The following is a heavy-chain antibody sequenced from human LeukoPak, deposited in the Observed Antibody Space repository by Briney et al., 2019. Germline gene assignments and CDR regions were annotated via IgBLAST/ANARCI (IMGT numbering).Heavy chain of an antibody. J-gene: IGHJ6*03. V-gene: IGHV1-69*06. D-gene: IGHD3-10*01. Sequence: ASVKVFCKASGGTFSSYAISWVRQAPGQGLEGMGGIIPIFGTANYAQKFQGRVTITADKSTSTAYMELSSLRSEDTAVYYCASLGGSGSYYNNYYYYMDVWGKGTTVTVSS. CDR3: ASLGGSGSYYNNYYYYMDV. CDR1: GGTFSSYA. CDR2: IIPIFGTA.